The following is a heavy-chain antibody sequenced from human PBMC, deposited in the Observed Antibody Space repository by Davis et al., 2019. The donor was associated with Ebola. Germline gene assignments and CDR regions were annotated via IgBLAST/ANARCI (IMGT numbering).Heavy chain of an antibody. J-gene: IGHJ4*02. CDR3: ARLRGLRYFDWFRFDY. CDR1: GGSFSGYY. CDR2: INHSGST. Sequence: MPSETLSLTCAVYGGSFSGYYWSWIRQPPGKGLEWIGEINHSGSTNYNPSLKSRVTISVDTSKNQFSLKLSSVTAADTAVYYCARLRGLRYFDWFRFDYWGQGTLVTVSS. V-gene: IGHV4-34*01. D-gene: IGHD3-9*01.